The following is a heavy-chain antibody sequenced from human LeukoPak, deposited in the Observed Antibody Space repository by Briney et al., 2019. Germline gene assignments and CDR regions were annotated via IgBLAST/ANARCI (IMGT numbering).Heavy chain of an antibody. Sequence: GGSLRLSCAASGFTFNTYWMNWIRQAPGRGLEWVANIKKDGSEKYYVDSVKGRFTISRDNAKNLLYLLMNSLRVEDTAVYYCARGHYSGFEYWGQGSLVTVSS. CDR3: ARGHYSGFEY. V-gene: IGHV3-7*01. CDR1: GFTFNTYW. D-gene: IGHD2-21*01. J-gene: IGHJ4*02. CDR2: IKKDGSEK.